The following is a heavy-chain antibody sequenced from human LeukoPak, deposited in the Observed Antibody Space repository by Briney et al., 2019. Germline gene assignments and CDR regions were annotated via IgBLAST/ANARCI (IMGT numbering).Heavy chain of an antibody. CDR3: ARRSYSSGWDYYYYAMDV. V-gene: IGHV4-39*01. CDR2: IYYSGTT. CDR1: GGSIGSSSYY. J-gene: IGHJ6*02. D-gene: IGHD6-19*01. Sequence: PSETLSLTCTVSGGSIGSSSYYWGWIRQPPGKGLEWIGTIYYSGTTYYNPSLKSRVTISVDTSKNQFSLKLSSVTAADTAVYYCARRSYSSGWDYYYYAMDVWGQGTTVTVYS.